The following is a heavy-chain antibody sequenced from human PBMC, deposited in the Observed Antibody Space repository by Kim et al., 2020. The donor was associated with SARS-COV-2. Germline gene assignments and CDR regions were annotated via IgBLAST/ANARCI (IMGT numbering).Heavy chain of an antibody. CDR3: ASHTDSSSRDWYFDL. Sequence: DSVKGRFTISRDNAKNSLYLQMNSLRAEDTAVYYCASHTDSSSRDWYFDLWGRGTLVTVSS. D-gene: IGHD6-13*01. V-gene: IGHV3-11*06. J-gene: IGHJ2*01.